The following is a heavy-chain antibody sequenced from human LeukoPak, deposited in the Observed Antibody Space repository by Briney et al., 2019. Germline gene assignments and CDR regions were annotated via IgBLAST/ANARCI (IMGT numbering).Heavy chain of an antibody. J-gene: IGHJ3*02. D-gene: IGHD2/OR15-2a*01. V-gene: IGHV3-74*01. Sequence: GGSLRLSCAASGFTFSSYGMSWVRHAPGKGLVWVSRINSDGSSTSYADSVKGRFTISRDNAKNTLYLQMNSLRAEDTAVYYCARVVSGAFDIWGQGTMVTVSS. CDR1: GFTFSSYG. CDR2: INSDGSST. CDR3: ARVVSGAFDI.